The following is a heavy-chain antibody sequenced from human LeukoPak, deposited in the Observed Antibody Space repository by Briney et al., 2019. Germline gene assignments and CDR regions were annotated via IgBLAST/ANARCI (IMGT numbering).Heavy chain of an antibody. CDR3: ARGESSSWSPYYYYYGMDV. CDR1: GGSFSGYY. V-gene: IGHV4-34*01. D-gene: IGHD6-13*01. J-gene: IGHJ6*04. CDR2: INHSGST. Sequence: SETLSLTCAVYGGSFSGYYWSWIRQPPGKGLEWIGEINHSGSTNYNPSLKSRVTISVDTSKNQFSLKLSSVTAADAAVYYCARGESSSWSPYYYYYGMDVWGKGTRSPSPQ.